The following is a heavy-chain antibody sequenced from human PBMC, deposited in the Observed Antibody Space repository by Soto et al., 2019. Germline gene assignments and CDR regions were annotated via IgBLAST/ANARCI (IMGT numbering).Heavy chain of an antibody. CDR1: GFTFSTYA. CDR3: ANGRYFDWTLDY. J-gene: IGHJ4*02. V-gene: IGHV3-23*01. Sequence: EVQLLESGGGLVQPGGSLRLSCAASGFTFSTYAMSWVRQAPGKGLEWVSAISGSGGSTYYADSVKGRFTISRDNSKNTLYLQMNSLRAEDTAVYYCANGRYFDWTLDYWGQGTLVTVSS. CDR2: ISGSGGST. D-gene: IGHD3-9*01.